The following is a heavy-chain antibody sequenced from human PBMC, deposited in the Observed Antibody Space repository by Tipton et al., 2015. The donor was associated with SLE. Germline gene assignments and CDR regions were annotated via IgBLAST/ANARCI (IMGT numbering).Heavy chain of an antibody. V-gene: IGHV4-39*07. Sequence: TLSLTCTVSGGSISSSSYYWGWIRQPPGKGLEWIGSIYYSGSTYYNPSLKSRVTISVDTSKNQFSLKLSSVTAADTAVYYCASGDCSGGSCYFDYWGQGTLVTVSS. CDR3: ASGDCSGGSCYFDY. J-gene: IGHJ4*02. CDR1: GGSISSSSYY. D-gene: IGHD2-15*01. CDR2: IYYSGST.